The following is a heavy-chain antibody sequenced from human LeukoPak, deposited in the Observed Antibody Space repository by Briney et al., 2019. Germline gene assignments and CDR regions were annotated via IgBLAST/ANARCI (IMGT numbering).Heavy chain of an antibody. D-gene: IGHD1-26*01. Sequence: GSLRLSCAASGYTFSSYAMSWVRQAPGKGLEWVSAISGSGGSTYYADSVKGRFTISRDNSKNTLYLQMNSLRAEDTAVYYCAKFKRGSYYVYFDYWGQGTLVTVSS. J-gene: IGHJ4*02. CDR3: AKFKRGSYYVYFDY. CDR1: GYTFSSYA. CDR2: ISGSGGST. V-gene: IGHV3-23*01.